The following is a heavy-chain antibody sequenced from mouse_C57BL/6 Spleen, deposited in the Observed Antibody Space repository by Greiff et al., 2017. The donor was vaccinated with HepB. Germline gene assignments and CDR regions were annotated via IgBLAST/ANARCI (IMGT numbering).Heavy chain of an antibody. CDR2: IDPSDSYT. V-gene: IGHV1-59*01. D-gene: IGHD4-1*01. J-gene: IGHJ4*01. CDR3: ARGATLTGRGVYYYAMDY. Sequence: QVQLQQPGAELVRPGTSVKLSCKASGYTFTSYWMHWVKQRPGQGLEWIGVIDPSDSYTNYNQKFKGKATLTVDTSSSTAYMQLSSLTSEDSAVYYCARGATLTGRGVYYYAMDYWGQGTSVTVSS. CDR1: GYTFTSYW.